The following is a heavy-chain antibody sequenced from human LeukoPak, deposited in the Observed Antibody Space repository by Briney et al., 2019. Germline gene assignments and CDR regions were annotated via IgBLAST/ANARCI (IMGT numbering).Heavy chain of an antibody. CDR1: GGSFSNYY. CDR2: INHSGSA. D-gene: IGHD3-10*01. V-gene: IGHV4-34*01. CDR3: ARGTPHYSGSGSYSISHFDP. J-gene: IGHJ5*02. Sequence: SETLSLTCAVYGGSFSNYYWSWSRQPPRKGLELIGEINHSGSANYTPFLKPRVTISLDTSKNQSYLKLSSVTAADTAVYYCARGTPHYSGSGSYSISHFDPWGQGTLVTVSS.